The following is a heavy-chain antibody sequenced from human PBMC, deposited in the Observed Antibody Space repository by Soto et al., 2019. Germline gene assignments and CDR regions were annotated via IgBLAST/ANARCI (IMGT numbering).Heavy chain of an antibody. D-gene: IGHD2-15*01. V-gene: IGHV3-73*01. CDR3: TRHVDCSGGSCYSGYYYYMDV. CDR1: GFTFSDSA. CDR2: IRSKPNTDTT. J-gene: IGHJ6*03. Sequence: EVQLVESGGGLVQPGGSLKLSCAASGFTFSDSAMHWVRQASGKGLEWVGRIRSKPNTDTTAYAASVKGRFTISRDDSKITAYLKMNSLKTEDTAVYYCTRHVDCSGGSCYSGYYYYMDVWGKGTTVTVSS.